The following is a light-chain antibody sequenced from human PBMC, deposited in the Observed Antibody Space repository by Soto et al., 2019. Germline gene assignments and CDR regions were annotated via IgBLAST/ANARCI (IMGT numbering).Light chain of an antibody. J-gene: IGKJ5*01. CDR3: QHRSNCPQIT. CDR2: DTS. V-gene: IGKV3-11*01. Sequence: EIVLTQSPATLSLSPGETAALSCRASQSVSMYLAWYQQRPGQAPRLLIYDTSNRATGIPARFSARGFGTDFTLIISNLEPEDSAVYYCQHRSNCPQITFGQGTRLEIK. CDR1: QSVSMY.